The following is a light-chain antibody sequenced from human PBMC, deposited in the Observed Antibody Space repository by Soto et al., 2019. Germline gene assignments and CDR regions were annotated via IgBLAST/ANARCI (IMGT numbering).Light chain of an antibody. J-gene: IGLJ2*01. CDR1: NSHIGSNP. V-gene: IGLV1-44*01. Sequence: QSVRTQPPSASGTPGQRVTISCSGSNSHIGSNPVHWYQQFPGTAPKVLIYSNYQRPSGVPDRFSGSKSGTSASLAISGLQSEDEAYYYCAARDDRLSDLLFGGGTKVTVL. CDR2: SNY. CDR3: AARDDRLSDLL.